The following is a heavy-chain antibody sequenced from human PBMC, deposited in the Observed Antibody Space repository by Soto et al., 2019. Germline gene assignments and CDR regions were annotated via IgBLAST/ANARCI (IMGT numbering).Heavy chain of an antibody. J-gene: IGHJ6*02. CDR3: ARDPHGLSFSDV. CDR2: IYYSGST. Sequence: PSETLSLTCTVSGGSISSGGYYWSWIRQHPGKGLEWIGYIYYSGSTYYNPSLKSRVTISVDTSKNQFSLKLSSVTAADTAVYYCARDPHGLSFSDVRGQGTTVTVSS. V-gene: IGHV4-31*03. D-gene: IGHD3-16*01. CDR1: GGSISSGGYY.